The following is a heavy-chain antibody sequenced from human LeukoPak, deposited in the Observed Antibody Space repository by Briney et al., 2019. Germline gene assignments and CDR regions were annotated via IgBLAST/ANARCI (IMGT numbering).Heavy chain of an antibody. V-gene: IGHV3-7*01. CDR1: GFIFDDYW. CDR3: VTGRGDL. CDR2: IKQDGSEK. Sequence: GGTLRLSCAASGFIFDDYWMNWVRQTAGKGLEWVAIIKQDGSEKFYVDSVKGRFIISRDNAKNSLSLQMNSVTVEDTGVYYCVTGRGDLWGQGTLVTVSS. J-gene: IGHJ5*02.